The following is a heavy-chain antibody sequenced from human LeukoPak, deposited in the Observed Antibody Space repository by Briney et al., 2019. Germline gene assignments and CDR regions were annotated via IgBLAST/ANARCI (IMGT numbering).Heavy chain of an antibody. CDR3: ARESNGVFDY. Sequence: GGSLRLSCAASGFTFSDHYMDWVRQAPGKGLEWVGRTRSKANSYTTEYAASVKGRFTISRDDSKNSLYLQMNSLKTEDTAVYYCARESNGVFDYWGQGTLVTVSS. J-gene: IGHJ4*02. CDR1: GFTFSDHY. CDR2: TRSKANSYTT. V-gene: IGHV3-72*01. D-gene: IGHD2-8*01.